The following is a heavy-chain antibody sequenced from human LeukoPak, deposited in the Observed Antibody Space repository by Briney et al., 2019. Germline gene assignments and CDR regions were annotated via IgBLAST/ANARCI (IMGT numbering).Heavy chain of an antibody. CDR1: GGSIRSSSYY. J-gene: IGHJ4*02. D-gene: IGHD7-27*01. CDR3: ASNWGGDEYYFDY. CDR2: IYYSGST. V-gene: IGHV4-39*01. Sequence: SETLSLTCTVSGGSIRSSSYYWGWIRQPPGKGLEWIASIYYSGSTYYNPSLKSRVTISVDTSKNQFSLRLSSVTAADTSVYYCASNWGGDEYYFDYWGQGSLVTVSS.